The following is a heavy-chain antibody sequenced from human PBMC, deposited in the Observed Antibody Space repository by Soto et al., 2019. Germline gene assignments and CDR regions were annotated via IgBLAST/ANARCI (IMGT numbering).Heavy chain of an antibody. V-gene: IGHV1-2*02. Sequence: ASVKVSCKASGFSLTSYYFHWIRAAPGQGLEWLGWINPNTGGTTYAQKFQGRVTLTWDTSINTAYMELSSLRPEDTAVYYCAKDRSSGSPYYGMDFWGQGTMVTVSS. CDR2: INPNTGGT. D-gene: IGHD3-10*01. CDR3: AKDRSSGSPYYGMDF. J-gene: IGHJ6*02. CDR1: GFSLTSYY.